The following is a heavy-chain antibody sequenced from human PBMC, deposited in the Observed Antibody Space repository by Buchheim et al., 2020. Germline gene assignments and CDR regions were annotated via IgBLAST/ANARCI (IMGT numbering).Heavy chain of an antibody. CDR2: LSVSGAT. V-gene: IGHV3-23*01. Sequence: EVQLLESGGALVQPGGSLRLSCAASGFTFSSCAMAWVRQAPGEGLEWVSTLSVSGATNYADSVKGRFTISKDMSKNTLYLQMNSLRAEDTALYHCAKEPVVLARGLEDWGQGTL. CDR1: GFTFSSCA. CDR3: AKEPVVLARGLED. J-gene: IGHJ4*02. D-gene: IGHD4-23*01.